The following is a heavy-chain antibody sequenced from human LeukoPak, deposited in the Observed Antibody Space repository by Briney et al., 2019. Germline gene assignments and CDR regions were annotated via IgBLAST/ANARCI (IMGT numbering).Heavy chain of an antibody. CDR2: VFGGGIT. D-gene: IGHD6-19*01. J-gene: IGHJ5*02. CDR1: GDSLSSHY. V-gene: IGHV4-59*08. Sequence: SETLSLTCIVSGDSLSSHYWSWIRQPPGKGLEWIGYVFGGGITHYDPSLRSRVTISEGTSKNQFSLKLTSVTAADTALYYCARNLGWYSHDTWCQGTLVTVSS. CDR3: ARNLGWYSHDT.